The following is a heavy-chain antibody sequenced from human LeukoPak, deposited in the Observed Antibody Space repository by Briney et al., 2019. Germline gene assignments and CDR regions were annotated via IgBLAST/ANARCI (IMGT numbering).Heavy chain of an antibody. J-gene: IGHJ4*02. CDR2: IYHGGST. Sequence: SETLSLTCTVSGYSISSGYYWGWIRQPPGKGLEWIGTIYHGGSTDYNPSLKSRVIISVDTSKNQFSLKLTSVTAADTAVYYCARDPDTNDGVDWGQGTLVTVSS. D-gene: IGHD3-10*01. V-gene: IGHV4-38-2*02. CDR1: GYSISSGYY. CDR3: ARDPDTNDGVD.